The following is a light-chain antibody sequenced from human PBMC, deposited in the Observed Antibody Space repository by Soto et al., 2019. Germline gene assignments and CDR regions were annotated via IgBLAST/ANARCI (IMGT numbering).Light chain of an antibody. CDR1: QSVSSN. V-gene: IGKV3-15*01. CDR3: QQYNNWPPRIT. Sequence: EIVMTQSPATLSVSPGERATLSCRASQSVSSNLAWYQQKPGQAPRLLIYGASTGATGIPARFSGSGSGTEFTLTISSLQSEDFAVYYGQQYNNWPPRITFGQGTRLESK. J-gene: IGKJ5*01. CDR2: GAS.